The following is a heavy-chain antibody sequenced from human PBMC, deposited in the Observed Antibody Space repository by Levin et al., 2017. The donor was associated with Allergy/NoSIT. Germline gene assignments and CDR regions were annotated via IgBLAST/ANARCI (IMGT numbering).Heavy chain of an antibody. D-gene: IGHD3-22*01. V-gene: IGHV3-33*01. CDR3: ARNYYDSSGYIFDY. J-gene: IGHJ4*02. Sequence: GGSLRLSCAASGFTFSSYGMHWVRQAPGKGLEWVAVIWYDGSNKYYADSVKGRFTISRDNSKNTLYLQMNSLRAEDTAVYYCARNYYDSSGYIFDYWGQGTLVTVSS. CDR1: GFTFSSYG. CDR2: IWYDGSNK.